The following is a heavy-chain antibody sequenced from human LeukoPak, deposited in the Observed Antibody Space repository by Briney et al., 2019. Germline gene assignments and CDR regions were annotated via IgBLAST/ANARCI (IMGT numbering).Heavy chain of an antibody. V-gene: IGHV1-2*02. CDR1: GYTFTGYY. J-gene: IGHJ4*02. D-gene: IGHD3-3*01. Sequence: ASVKVSCKASGYTFTGYYMHWVRQAPGQGLEWMGWINPNSGGTNYAQKFQGRVTMTRDTSISTDYMELSRLRSGDTAVYYCATKRPELRFLEWLLFYWGEGTLVTVS. CDR2: INPNSGGT. CDR3: ATKRPELRFLEWLLFY.